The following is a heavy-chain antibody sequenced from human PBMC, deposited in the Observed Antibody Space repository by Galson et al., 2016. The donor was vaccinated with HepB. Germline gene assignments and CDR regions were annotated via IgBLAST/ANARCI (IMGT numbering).Heavy chain of an antibody. CDR2: IYWDDDK. J-gene: IGHJ4*02. CDR1: GFSLNTGGAG. D-gene: IGHD6-19*01. Sequence: PALVKPTQTLTVTCTFSGFSLNTGGAGVGWIRQPPGKALEWLALIYWDDDKHYTPSLKSRLTITKDTSKNQVVLTLSDVSPVDTATYYCAHGAGYFDYWGQGTLVTVSS. V-gene: IGHV2-5*02. CDR3: AHGAGYFDY.